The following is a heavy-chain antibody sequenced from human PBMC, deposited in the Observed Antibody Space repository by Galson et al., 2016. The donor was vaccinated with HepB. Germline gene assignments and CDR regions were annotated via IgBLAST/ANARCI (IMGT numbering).Heavy chain of an antibody. Sequence: SVKVSCKASGGTFNSYDFSWVRQAPGQGLEWMGRISANNGNTNYAQKLQGRVTMTTDTSTNTAYMELRSLRSDDTAVYYCARGSIAAHRIFDYWGRGTLVTVSS. CDR1: GGTFNSYD. J-gene: IGHJ4*02. V-gene: IGHV1-18*01. D-gene: IGHD6-13*01. CDR3: ARGSIAAHRIFDY. CDR2: ISANNGNT.